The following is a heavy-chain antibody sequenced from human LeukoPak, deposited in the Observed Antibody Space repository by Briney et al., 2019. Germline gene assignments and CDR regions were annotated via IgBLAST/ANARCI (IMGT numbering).Heavy chain of an antibody. V-gene: IGHV4-31*03. Sequence: SETLSLTCTVSGGSISSGGYYWSWIRQHPGKGLEWIGYIYYSGSTYYNPSLKSRVTISVDTSKNQFSLKLSSVTAADTAVYYCAINSSGDSSGYDYWGQGILVTVSS. CDR3: AINSSGDSSGYDY. CDR1: GGSISSGGYY. CDR2: IYYSGST. D-gene: IGHD3-22*01. J-gene: IGHJ4*02.